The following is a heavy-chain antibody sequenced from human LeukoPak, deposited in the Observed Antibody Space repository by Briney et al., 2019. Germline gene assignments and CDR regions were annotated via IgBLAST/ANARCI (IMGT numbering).Heavy chain of an antibody. Sequence: GGSLRLSCAASGFTSSSYWMSWVRQAPGKGLEWVANIKQDGSEKYYVDSVKGRFTISRDNAKNSLYLQMNSLRAEDTAVYYCARDLTQWGASYPDYWGQGTLVTVSS. D-gene: IGHD1-26*01. J-gene: IGHJ4*02. CDR3: ARDLTQWGASYPDY. CDR2: IKQDGSEK. CDR1: GFTSSSYW. V-gene: IGHV3-7*01.